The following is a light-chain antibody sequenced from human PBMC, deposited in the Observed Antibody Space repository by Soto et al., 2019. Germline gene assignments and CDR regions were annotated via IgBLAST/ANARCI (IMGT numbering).Light chain of an antibody. CDR2: AAS. V-gene: IGKV1-9*01. CDR1: QGISNY. Sequence: IQLTQSPSSLSASVGDGVTITCRASQGISNYLAWCQQKPGEAPKLLIYAASTLQSGVPSRFSGSGSGTDFTLTISSLQPEDFANYYCQHDNRYPPYTVGQGTKVDIK. J-gene: IGKJ2*01. CDR3: QHDNRYPPYT.